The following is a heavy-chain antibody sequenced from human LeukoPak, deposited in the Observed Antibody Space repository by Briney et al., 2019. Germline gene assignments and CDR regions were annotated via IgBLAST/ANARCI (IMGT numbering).Heavy chain of an antibody. J-gene: IGHJ4*02. CDR1: GFTFSSYG. CDR2: IWYDGSNK. Sequence: GGSLRLSCAASGFTFSSYGMHWVRQAPGKGLEWVAVIWYDGSNKYYADSVKGRFTISRDNSKDTLYLQMNSLRADDTAVYYCAGGIVVAGRYYFDYRGQGTLVTVSS. V-gene: IGHV3-33*01. D-gene: IGHD6-19*01. CDR3: AGGIVVAGRYYFDY.